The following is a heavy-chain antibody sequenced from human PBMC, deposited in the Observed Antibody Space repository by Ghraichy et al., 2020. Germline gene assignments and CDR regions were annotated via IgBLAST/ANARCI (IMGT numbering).Heavy chain of an antibody. J-gene: IGHJ4*02. CDR2: ITGSGGST. CDR1: GFTFRTYA. V-gene: IGHV3-23*01. CDR3: AKGSGFSYDYGGY. Sequence: GGSLRLSCAASGFTFRTYAMSWVRQAPGKGLEWVSLITGSGGSTYYADSVKGRFTISRDNSKNTLYLQMISLRAEDTAVYYCAKGSGFSYDYGGYWGQGTLVTVSS. D-gene: IGHD5-18*01.